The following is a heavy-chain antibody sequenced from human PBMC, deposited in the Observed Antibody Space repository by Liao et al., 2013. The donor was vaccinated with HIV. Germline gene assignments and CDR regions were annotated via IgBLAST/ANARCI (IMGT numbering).Heavy chain of an antibody. J-gene: IGHJ3*02. CDR3: ARDSAPRYYDFWSGYPHDAFDI. V-gene: IGHV4-4*07. CDR2: IYSSGST. Sequence: QVQLQESGPGLLKPSETLSLTCAVYGGSFSGYYWSWIRQPAGKGLEWIGRIYSSGSTDYNPSLKSRVTMSVDTSKNQFSLKLSSVTAADTAVYYCARDSAPRYYDFWSGYPHDAFDIWGQGTMVTVSS. D-gene: IGHD3-3*01. CDR1: GGSFSGYY.